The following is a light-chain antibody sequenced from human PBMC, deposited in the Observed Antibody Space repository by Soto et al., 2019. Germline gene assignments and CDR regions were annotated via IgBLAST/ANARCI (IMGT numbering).Light chain of an antibody. CDR2: DAS. J-gene: IGKJ5*01. CDR1: QSVSTNY. CDR3: QQRSNWPIT. Sequence: EIVLTQSPGTVSLSPGERATLSCRASQSVSTNYLAWYKQKHGQAPRLLIYDASSRPTDIPARFSGSGSGTDFTLTISSLEPEDFALYYCQQRSNWPITFGQGTRWRL. V-gene: IGKV3D-20*02.